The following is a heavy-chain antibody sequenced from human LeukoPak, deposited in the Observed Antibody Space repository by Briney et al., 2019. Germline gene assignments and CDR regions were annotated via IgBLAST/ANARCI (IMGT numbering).Heavy chain of an antibody. D-gene: IGHD1-14*01. CDR3: TTSLLIY. J-gene: IGHJ4*02. Sequence: GGSLRLSCAASGFAFDDYAMHWVRQAPGKGLEWVSGISWNSGSIGYADSVKGRFTISRDNAKNSLYLQMNSLKTEDTAMYYCTTSLLIYWGQGTLVTVSS. CDR2: ISWNSGSI. V-gene: IGHV3-9*01. CDR1: GFAFDDYA.